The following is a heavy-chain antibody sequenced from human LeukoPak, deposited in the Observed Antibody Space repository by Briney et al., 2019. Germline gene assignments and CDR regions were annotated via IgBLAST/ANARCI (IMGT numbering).Heavy chain of an antibody. CDR3: ARVPGNYGSGSYLDY. J-gene: IGHJ4*02. D-gene: IGHD3-10*01. V-gene: IGHV4-34*01. Sequence: SETLSLTCAVYGGSFSGYYWSWILQPPGKGLEWIGEINHSGSTNYNPSLKSRVTISVDTSKNQFSPKLSSVTAADTAVYYCARVPGNYGSGSYLDYWGQGTLVTVSS. CDR1: GGSFSGYY. CDR2: INHSGST.